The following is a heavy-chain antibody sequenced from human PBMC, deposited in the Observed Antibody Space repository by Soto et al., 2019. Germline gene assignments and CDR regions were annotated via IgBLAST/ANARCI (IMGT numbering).Heavy chain of an antibody. V-gene: IGHV4-61*01. D-gene: IGHD1-26*01. J-gene: IGHJ6*02. CDR3: ARVGSSCHSGGCYYYYGLGV. CDR2: IYYSGST. CDR1: GDSVGNGPYY. Sequence: QVRLQESGPGLVKPSETLSLSCLVSGDSVGNGPYYWSWIRQSPGEGLEWIAYIYYSGSTNVKPYLASRVNISIDMSKNQFFLELRSVAAADAAVYFCARVGSSCHSGGCYYYYGLGVWGQGTTVAISS.